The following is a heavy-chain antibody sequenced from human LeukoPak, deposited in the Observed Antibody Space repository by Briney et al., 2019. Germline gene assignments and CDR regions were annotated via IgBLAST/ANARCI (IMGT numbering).Heavy chain of an antibody. CDR2: IAHSGTT. CDR3: ARWDDSAWAFGN. Sequence: SETLSLTCIVSGGSISRYSWNWIRQSPGKGLEWIGYIAHSGTTSYKSSLKSRVTISVDTSKKQLSLRLTSVTAADTAVYYCARWDDSAWAFGNWGPGTLVTVSS. J-gene: IGHJ4*02. CDR1: GGSISRYS. V-gene: IGHV4-59*08. D-gene: IGHD6-19*01.